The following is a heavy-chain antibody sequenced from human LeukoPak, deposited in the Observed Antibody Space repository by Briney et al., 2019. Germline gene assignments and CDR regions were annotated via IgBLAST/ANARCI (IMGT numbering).Heavy chain of an antibody. J-gene: IGHJ4*02. CDR1: GFTFSNYA. D-gene: IGHD3-22*01. Sequence: GGSLRLSCAASGFTFSNYAMSWVRQAPGKGLEWVSSISANGGGTYYADSVKGRFTVSRDNSQNTLYLQMNSLRAEDTAVYYCAKATKSIVVDNYFDYWGQGALVTVSS. CDR2: ISANGGGT. CDR3: AKATKSIVVDNYFDY. V-gene: IGHV3-23*01.